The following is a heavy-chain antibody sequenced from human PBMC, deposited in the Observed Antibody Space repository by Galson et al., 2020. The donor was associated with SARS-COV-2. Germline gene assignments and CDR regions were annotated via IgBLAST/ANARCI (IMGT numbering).Heavy chain of an antibody. CDR2: IYYSGST. Sequence: ETSETLSLTCTVSGGSISSGGYYWSWIRQHPGKGLEWTGYIYYSGSTYYNPSLKSRVTISVDTSKNQFSLKLSSVTAADTAVYYCARGNTIFGVVAGAFDPWGQGTLVTVSS. D-gene: IGHD3-3*01. J-gene: IGHJ5*02. V-gene: IGHV4-31*03. CDR1: GGSISSGGYY. CDR3: ARGNTIFGVVAGAFDP.